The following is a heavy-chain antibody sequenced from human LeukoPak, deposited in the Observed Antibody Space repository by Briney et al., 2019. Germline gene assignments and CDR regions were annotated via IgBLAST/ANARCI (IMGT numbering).Heavy chain of an antibody. V-gene: IGHV1-8*02. CDR1: GYTFTSYD. CDR3: ATETRDSSGYSL. CDR2: MNPNSGNT. Sequence: ASVKVSCKASGYTFTSYDINWVRQATGQGLEWMGWMNPNSGNTGYAQKFQGRVTMTEDTSTDTAYMELSSLRSEDTAVYYCATETRDSSGYSLWGQGTLVTVSS. D-gene: IGHD3-22*01. J-gene: IGHJ4*02.